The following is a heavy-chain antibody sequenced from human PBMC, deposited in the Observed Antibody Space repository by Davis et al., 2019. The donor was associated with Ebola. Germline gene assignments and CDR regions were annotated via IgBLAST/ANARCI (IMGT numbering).Heavy chain of an antibody. CDR3: ATLRVSEIDY. J-gene: IGHJ4*02. D-gene: IGHD3-3*01. CDR2: INPSGGST. V-gene: IGHV1-46*03. CDR1: GYTFTSYW. Sequence: AASVKVSCTASGYTFTSYWLHWVRQAPGQGLEWLGVINPSGGSTTYAQKFQGRVTMTRDTSTSTVYMELRSLKSEDTAVYYCATLRVSEIDYWGQGTLVTVSS.